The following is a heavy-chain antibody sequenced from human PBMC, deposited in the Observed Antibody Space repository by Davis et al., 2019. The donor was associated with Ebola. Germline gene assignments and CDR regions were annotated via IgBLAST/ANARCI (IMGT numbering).Heavy chain of an antibody. CDR2: ISWNSGSI. CDR3: ARVNRHGDPDY. D-gene: IGHD4-17*01. Sequence: GGSLRLSCAASGFTFSSYAMSWVRQAPGKGLEWVSGISWNSGSIGYADSVKGRFTISRDNSKNTLYLQMNSLRAEDTAVYYCARVNRHGDPDYWGQGTLVTVSS. V-gene: IGHV3-23*01. CDR1: GFTFSSYA. J-gene: IGHJ4*02.